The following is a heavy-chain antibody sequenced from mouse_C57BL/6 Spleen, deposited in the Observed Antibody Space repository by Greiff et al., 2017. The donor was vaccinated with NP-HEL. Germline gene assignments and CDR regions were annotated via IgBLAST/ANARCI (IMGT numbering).Heavy chain of an antibody. J-gene: IGHJ2*01. Sequence: QVQLQQSGAELARPGASVKLSCKASGYTFTSYGISWVKQRTGQGLEWIGEIYPRSGNTYYNEKFKGKATLTAGKSSSTAYMELRSLTSEDSAVYFCGAYDRSLFDYWGQGTTLTVSS. D-gene: IGHD6-5*01. V-gene: IGHV1-81*01. CDR1: GYTFTSYG. CDR3: GAYDRSLFDY. CDR2: IYPRSGNT.